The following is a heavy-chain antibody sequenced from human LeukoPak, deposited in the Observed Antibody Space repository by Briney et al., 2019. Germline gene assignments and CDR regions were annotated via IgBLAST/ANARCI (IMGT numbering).Heavy chain of an antibody. CDR1: GFTVSSNY. D-gene: IGHD1-14*01. V-gene: IGHV3-66*01. CDR2: LYSGGST. Sequence: GGSLRLSCAASGFTVSSNYMSWVRQAPGKGLEWVSILYSGGSTYYADSVKGEFTISRDNSKNTLFPQMNSLRAEDTALYYCATSSRANLGDYWGQGTLVTVSS. CDR3: ATSSRANLGDY. J-gene: IGHJ4*02.